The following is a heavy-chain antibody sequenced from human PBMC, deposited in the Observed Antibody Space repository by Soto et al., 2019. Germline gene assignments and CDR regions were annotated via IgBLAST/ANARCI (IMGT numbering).Heavy chain of an antibody. CDR2: IIPAFGTT. CDR1: GDTFSGYP. D-gene: IGHD3-10*01. Sequence: QVQLVQSGAELKKPGSSVKVSCKASGDTFSGYPINWVRQAPGEGLEWMGRIIPAFGTTNDEQRFEGRVTFTADESTNTAYMELRGLLSEDTAVYYCARDGGFGELKYWGPGTLVTVSS. J-gene: IGHJ4*02. CDR3: ARDGGFGELKY. V-gene: IGHV1-69*18.